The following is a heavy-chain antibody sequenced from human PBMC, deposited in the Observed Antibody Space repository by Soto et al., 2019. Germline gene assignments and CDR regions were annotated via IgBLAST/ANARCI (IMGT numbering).Heavy chain of an antibody. V-gene: IGHV1-2*02. CDR1: GYTFTGYY. J-gene: IGHJ4*02. CDR3: ARDVHHITGTTGLDY. Sequence: QVQLVQSGAEVQKPGASVKVSCKASGYTFTGYYLHWVRQAPGEGLEWMGWINPNSGGTNYSQKFRGRVTMTRDTSITTAYMELRSLRSDDTAVYYCARDVHHITGTTGLDYWGQGTLVTVSS. CDR2: INPNSGGT. D-gene: IGHD1-20*01.